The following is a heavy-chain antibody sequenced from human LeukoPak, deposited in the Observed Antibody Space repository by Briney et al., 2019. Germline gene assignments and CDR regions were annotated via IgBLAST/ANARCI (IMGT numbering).Heavy chain of an antibody. V-gene: IGHV1-18*01. D-gene: IGHD2-2*01. J-gene: IGHJ4*02. CDR2: ISAYNGNT. CDR3: ARARGYCSSTSCYPFDY. CDR1: GYTFTSYG. Sequence: ASVKVSCKASGYTFTSYGNSWVRQAPGQGLERMGWISAYNGNTNYAQKLQGRVTMTTDTSTSTAYMELRSLRSDDTAVYYCARARGYCSSTSCYPFDYWGQGTLVTVSS.